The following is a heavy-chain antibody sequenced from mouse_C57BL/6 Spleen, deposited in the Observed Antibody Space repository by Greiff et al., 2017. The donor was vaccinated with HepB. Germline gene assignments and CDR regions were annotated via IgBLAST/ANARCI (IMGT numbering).Heavy chain of an antibody. V-gene: IGHV1-42*01. CDR2: INPSTGGT. D-gene: IGHD4-1*01. J-gene: IGHJ2*01. CDR1: GYSFTGYY. Sequence: VQLKQSGPELVKPGASVKISCKASGYSFTGYYMNWVKQSPEKSLEWIGEINPSTGGTTYNQKFKAKATLTVDKSSSTAYMQLKSLTSEDSAVYYCASLNWDPYYFDYWGQGTTLTVSS. CDR3: ASLNWDPYYFDY.